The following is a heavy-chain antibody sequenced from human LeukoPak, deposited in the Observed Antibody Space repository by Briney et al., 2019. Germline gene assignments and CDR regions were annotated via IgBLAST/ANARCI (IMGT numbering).Heavy chain of an antibody. Sequence: SETPSLTCTVSGGSISSSNYYWSWIRQPPGKGLEWIGYIYYSGSTNYNPSLKSRVTISVDTSKNQFSLKLSSVTAADTAVYYCAREVVAAAGTVDYWGQGALVIVSS. CDR1: GGSISSSNYY. V-gene: IGHV4-61*01. J-gene: IGHJ4*02. CDR2: IYYSGST. CDR3: AREVVAAAGTVDY. D-gene: IGHD6-13*01.